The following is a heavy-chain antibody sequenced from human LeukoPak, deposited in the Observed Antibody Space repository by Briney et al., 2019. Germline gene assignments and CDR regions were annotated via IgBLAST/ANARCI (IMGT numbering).Heavy chain of an antibody. J-gene: IGHJ3*02. V-gene: IGHV4-59*07. Sequence: SDTLSLTCTVSGGSISSYFWSWTRQPPGRGRGWIGYMYYSGSTNYNPSLKSRVTISVDTSKNQFSLKLSSVTAADTAVYYCASARLGSGLEGAFDTWGQGTMVTVSS. CDR2: MYYSGST. D-gene: IGHD3-10*01. CDR3: ASARLGSGLEGAFDT. CDR1: GGSISSYF.